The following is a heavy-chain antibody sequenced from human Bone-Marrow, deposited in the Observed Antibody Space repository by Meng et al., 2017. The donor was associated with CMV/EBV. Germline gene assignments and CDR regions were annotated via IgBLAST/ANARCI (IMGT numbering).Heavy chain of an antibody. CDR1: GFTFDDYA. D-gene: IGHD2-2*01. CDR3: ARGGASALVVPAAIDY. J-gene: IGHJ4*02. V-gene: IGHV3-9*01. CDR2: ISWNSGSI. Sequence: LSLTCAASGFTFDDYAMHWVRQAPGKGLEWVSGISWNSGSIGYVDSVKGRFTISRDNAKNTLYLQMNSLRAEDTAMYYCARGGASALVVPAAIDYWGQGTLVTVSS.